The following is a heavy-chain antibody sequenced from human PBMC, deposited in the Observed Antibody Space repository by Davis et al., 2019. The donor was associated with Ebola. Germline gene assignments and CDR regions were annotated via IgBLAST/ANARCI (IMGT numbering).Heavy chain of an antibody. J-gene: IGHJ3*02. Sequence: ASVKVSCKASGYTFADYYIDWVRQAPGQGLEWMGRIIPILGIANYAQKFQGRVTVTRDTSTTTVYMDLSSLRSEDTALYYCTTPGGQDSGYDVFDIWGQGTMVTVSS. D-gene: IGHD5-12*01. CDR1: GYTFADYY. CDR2: IIPILGIA. CDR3: TTPGGQDSGYDVFDI. V-gene: IGHV1-46*03.